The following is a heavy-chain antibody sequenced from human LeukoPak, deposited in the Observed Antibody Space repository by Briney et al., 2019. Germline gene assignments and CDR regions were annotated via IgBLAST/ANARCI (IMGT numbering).Heavy chain of an antibody. CDR3: ARGTLVGAIYNWFDP. J-gene: IGHJ5*02. CDR2: IYYSGST. Sequence: SETLSLTCTVSGGSISSYYWSWVRQPPGKGLEWIGYIYYSGSTNYNPSLKSRVTISVDTSKNQFSLKLSSVTAADTAVYFCARGTLVGAIYNWFDPWGQGTLVTVSS. D-gene: IGHD1-26*01. CDR1: GGSISSYY. V-gene: IGHV4-59*01.